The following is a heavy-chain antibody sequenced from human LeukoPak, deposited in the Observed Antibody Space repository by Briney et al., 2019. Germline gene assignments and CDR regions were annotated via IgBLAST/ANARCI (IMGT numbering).Heavy chain of an antibody. D-gene: IGHD4-17*01. J-gene: IGHJ3*02. CDR1: GFTFSNAW. Sequence: GGSLRLSCAASGFTFSNAWMSWVRQAPGKGLEWVGRIKSKTDGGTTDYAAPVKGRFTISRDDSKNTLYLQMNSLETEDTAVYYCTTDTVAVTSAFDIWGQGTMVTVSS. CDR2: IKSKTDGGTT. V-gene: IGHV3-15*01. CDR3: TTDTVAVTSAFDI.